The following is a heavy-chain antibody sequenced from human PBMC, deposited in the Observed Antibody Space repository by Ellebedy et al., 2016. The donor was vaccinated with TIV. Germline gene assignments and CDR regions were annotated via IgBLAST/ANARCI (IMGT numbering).Heavy chain of an antibody. CDR2: IYYSGTT. CDR3: ARGGEYYYDSIRYPHPFDY. J-gene: IGHJ4*02. D-gene: IGHD3-22*01. CDR1: GDSISSGGYY. Sequence: SETLSLXXTVSGDSISSGGYYWSWIRQHPGKGLEWIGYIYYSGTTYYNPSLKSRVAISVDTSKNQFSLKLNSVTAADTAVYYCARGGEYYYDSIRYPHPFDYWGQGTLVIVSS. V-gene: IGHV4-31*03.